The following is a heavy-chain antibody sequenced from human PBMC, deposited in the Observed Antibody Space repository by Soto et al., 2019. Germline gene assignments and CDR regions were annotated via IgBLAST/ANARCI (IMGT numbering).Heavy chain of an antibody. D-gene: IGHD4-17*01. CDR1: GGTFSSYA. CDR2: IIPIFGTA. CDR3: ASGGATVTTSYYYYGMDV. Sequence: GASVKVSCKASGGTFSSYAISWVRQAPGQGLEWMGGIIPIFGTANYAQKFQGRVTITADESTSTAYMELSSLRSEDTAVYYCASGGATVTTSYYYYGMDVWGQGTTVTVSS. J-gene: IGHJ6*02. V-gene: IGHV1-69*13.